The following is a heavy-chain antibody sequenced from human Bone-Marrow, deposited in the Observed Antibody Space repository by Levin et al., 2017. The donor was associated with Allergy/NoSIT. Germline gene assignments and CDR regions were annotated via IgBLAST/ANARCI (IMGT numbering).Heavy chain of an antibody. CDR2: IIPAFGTP. V-gene: IGHV1-69*06. J-gene: IGHJ4*02. CDR3: ARVRRGIVASTGFDY. D-gene: IGHD1-26*01. CDR1: GGTFNSHA. Sequence: ASVKVSCKIFGGTFNSHAFTWVRQAPGQGLEWLGGIIPAFGTPNHAQKFQDRITFTADKSTATVYMELTRLTSGDSAVYYCARVRRGIVASTGFDYWGQGTLVTVSS.